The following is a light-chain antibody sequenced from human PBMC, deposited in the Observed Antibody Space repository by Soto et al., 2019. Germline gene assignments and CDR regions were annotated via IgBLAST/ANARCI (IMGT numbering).Light chain of an antibody. V-gene: IGKV2-28*01. J-gene: IGKJ3*01. CDR1: QSLLHSNGYNY. CDR3: TPAQQTPFFT. Sequence: DIVMTQSPLSLPVTPGEPASISCRSSQSLLHSNGYNYLDWYLQKPGQSPQLLIYLGSNRASGVPGRFSVSGSGTDFTRNISRAEAEDVGVYYCTPAQQTPFFTFGPGTKVDI. CDR2: LGS.